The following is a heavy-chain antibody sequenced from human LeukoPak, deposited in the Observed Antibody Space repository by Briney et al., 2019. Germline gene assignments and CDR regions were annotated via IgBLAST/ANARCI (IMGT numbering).Heavy chain of an antibody. J-gene: IGHJ4*02. D-gene: IGHD1-1*01. CDR3: ADNLSR. V-gene: IGHV3-48*01. Sequence: GGSLRLSCAASGMTLSITSMNWVRQAPGKGLEWISYIDKSGNPIYYADSVKGRFTISRDSARNSLFLQMNSLRAEDTAVYYCADNLSRWGQGTLVTVSS. CDR1: GMTLSITS. CDR2: IDKSGNPI.